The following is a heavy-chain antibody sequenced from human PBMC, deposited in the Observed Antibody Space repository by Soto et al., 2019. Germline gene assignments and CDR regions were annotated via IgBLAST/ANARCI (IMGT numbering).Heavy chain of an antibody. V-gene: IGHV3-43*01. J-gene: IGHJ3*02. CDR2: ISWDGGST. CDR3: AKDIDQGAFDI. Sequence: GGSLRLSCAASGFTFDDFTMHWVRQAPGKGLEWVSLISWDGGSTYYADSVKGRFTISRDNSKNSLYLQMNSLRTEDTALYYCAKDIDQGAFDIWGQGTMVTVSS. CDR1: GFTFDDFT.